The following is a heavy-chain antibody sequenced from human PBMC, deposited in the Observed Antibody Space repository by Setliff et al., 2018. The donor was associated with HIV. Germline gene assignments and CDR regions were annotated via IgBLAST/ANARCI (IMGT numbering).Heavy chain of an antibody. V-gene: IGHV3-48*03. Sequence: GESLKISCAASGFTLSSYEMNWVRQAPGKGLEWVSYISSGGSTYYADSVKGRFTISRDNAKNSLYLQMNSLRAEDTALYYCARAGYHDSSGYLGPDYYYMDVWGKGTTVTVSS. D-gene: IGHD3-22*01. J-gene: IGHJ6*03. CDR2: ISSGGST. CDR1: GFTLSSYE. CDR3: ARAGYHDSSGYLGPDYYYMDV.